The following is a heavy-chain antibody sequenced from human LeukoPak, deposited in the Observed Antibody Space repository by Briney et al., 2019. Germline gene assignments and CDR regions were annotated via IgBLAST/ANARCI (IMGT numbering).Heavy chain of an antibody. CDR1: GFTFGDYA. Sequence: GRSLRLSCTASGFTFGDYAMTWVRQAPGKGLEWVSYISSSGSTIYYADSVKGRFTISRDNSKNTLYLQMNTLRADDTAIYYCAKDISPVVGGSEYWGQGTLVTVSS. J-gene: IGHJ4*02. CDR3: AKDISPVVGGSEY. D-gene: IGHD1-26*01. CDR2: ISSSGSTI. V-gene: IGHV3-48*03.